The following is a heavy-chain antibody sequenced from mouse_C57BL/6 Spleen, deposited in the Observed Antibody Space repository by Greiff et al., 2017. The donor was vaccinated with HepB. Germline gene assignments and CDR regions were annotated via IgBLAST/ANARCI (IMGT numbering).Heavy chain of an antibody. V-gene: IGHV1-61*01. CDR3: ASALRRDAMDY. D-gene: IGHD1-1*01. J-gene: IGHJ4*01. Sequence: QVQLQQPGAELVRPGSSVKLSCKASGYTFTSYWMDWVKQRPGQGLEWIGNIYPSDSETHYNQKFKDKATLTVDKSSSTAYMQLSSLTSEDSAVYYCASALRRDAMDYWGQGTSVTVSS. CDR1: GYTFTSYW. CDR2: IYPSDSET.